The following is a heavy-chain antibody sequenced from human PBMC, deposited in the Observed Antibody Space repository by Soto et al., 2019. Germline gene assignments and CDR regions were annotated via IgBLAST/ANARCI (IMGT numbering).Heavy chain of an antibody. V-gene: IGHV1-18*01. Sequence: ASVKVSCKASGYTFTCYGISWVRQAPGQGLEWMGWISAYNGNTNYAQKLQGRVTMTTDTSTSTAYMELSSLRSEDTAVYYCARDQANGIVVVPAASRFDWYFDLWGRGTLVTVSS. D-gene: IGHD2-2*01. CDR1: GYTFTCYG. J-gene: IGHJ2*01. CDR2: ISAYNGNT. CDR3: ARDQANGIVVVPAASRFDWYFDL.